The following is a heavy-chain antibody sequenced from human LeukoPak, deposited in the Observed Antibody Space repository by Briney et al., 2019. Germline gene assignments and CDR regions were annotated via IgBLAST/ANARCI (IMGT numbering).Heavy chain of an antibody. Sequence: GGSLRLSCAASGFTFSSYSMNWVRQAPGKGLEWVSLIYSDGRTYYADSVKGRFTISRDNSKNTLYLQMNSLRAEDTAVYYCARGYGSGTYYYFDYWGQGTVVTVSS. CDR3: ARGYGSGTYYYFDY. CDR2: IYSDGRT. D-gene: IGHD3-10*01. CDR1: GFTFSSYS. V-gene: IGHV3-66*01. J-gene: IGHJ4*02.